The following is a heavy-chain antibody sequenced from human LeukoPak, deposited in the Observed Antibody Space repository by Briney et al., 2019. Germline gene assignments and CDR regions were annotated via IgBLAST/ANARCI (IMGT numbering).Heavy chain of an antibody. J-gene: IGHJ6*03. V-gene: IGHV3-11*04. D-gene: IGHD3-3*01. Sequence: GGSLRLSCAASGFTFSDYYMSWIRQAPGKGLEWVSYISSSGSTIYYADSVKGRFTISRDNAKNSLYLQMNSLRAEDTAVYYCARDLFYDFWSGYYGYYMDVWGKGTTVTVSS. CDR2: ISSSGSTI. CDR1: GFTFSDYY. CDR3: ARDLFYDFWSGYYGYYMDV.